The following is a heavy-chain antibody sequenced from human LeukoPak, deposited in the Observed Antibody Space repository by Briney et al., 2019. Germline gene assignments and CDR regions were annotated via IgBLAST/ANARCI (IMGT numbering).Heavy chain of an antibody. J-gene: IGHJ4*02. CDR1: GFTFSSYW. D-gene: IGHD5-18*01. CDR3: ARDKGGYSYGYDY. V-gene: IGHV3-7*01. CDR2: IKQDGSEK. Sequence: GGSLRLSCAASGFTFSSYWVTWVRQAPGKGLEWVANIKQDGSEKHYVDSVKGRFTISRDNAKNSLYLQMNSLRAEDTAVYYCARDKGGYSYGYDYWGQGTLVTVLS.